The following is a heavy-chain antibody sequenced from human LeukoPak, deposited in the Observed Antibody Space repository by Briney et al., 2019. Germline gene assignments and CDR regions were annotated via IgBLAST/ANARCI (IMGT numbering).Heavy chain of an antibody. J-gene: IGHJ4*02. V-gene: IGHV4-61*01. CDR3: ARAWYYDILTGYSPLFDY. Sequence: SETLSLTCTVSGGSVSSGSYYWSWNRQPPGKGLEWIGYIYYSGSTYYNPSLKSRVTISVDTSKNQFSLKLSSVTAADTAVYYCARAWYYDILTGYSPLFDYWGQGTLVTVSS. CDR2: IYYSGST. CDR1: GGSVSSGSYY. D-gene: IGHD3-9*01.